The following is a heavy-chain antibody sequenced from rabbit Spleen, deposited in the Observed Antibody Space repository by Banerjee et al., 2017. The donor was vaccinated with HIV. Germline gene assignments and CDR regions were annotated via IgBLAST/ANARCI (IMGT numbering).Heavy chain of an antibody. V-gene: IGHV1S45*01. Sequence: EQLEESGGGLVKPGASLTLTCTASGLDFSSNYWMCWVRQAPGKGLEWIGCILTGSGSTYYASWAKGRFTMSKASSTTVTLQMTSLTAADTATYFCARSGAGSGTAQDLWGPGTLVTVS. CDR2: ILTGSGST. J-gene: IGHJ4*01. CDR3: ARSGAGSGTAQDL. CDR1: GLDFSSNYW. D-gene: IGHD4-2*01.